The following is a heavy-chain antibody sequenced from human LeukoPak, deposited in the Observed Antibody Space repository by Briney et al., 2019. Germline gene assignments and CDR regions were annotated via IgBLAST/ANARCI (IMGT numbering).Heavy chain of an antibody. CDR3: ARSETGSKTFDY. J-gene: IGHJ4*02. D-gene: IGHD1-7*01. V-gene: IGHV1-2*02. CDR2: INPNSGGT. Sequence: ASVTVSCKASGCTFTGYYMHWVRQAPGQGLEWMGWINPNSGGTNYAQKFQGRVTMTRDTSISTAYMELSRLRSDDTAVYYCARSETGSKTFDYWGQGTLVTVSS. CDR1: GCTFTGYY.